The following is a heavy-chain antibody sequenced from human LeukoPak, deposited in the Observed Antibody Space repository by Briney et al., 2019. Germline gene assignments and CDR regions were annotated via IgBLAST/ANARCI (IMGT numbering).Heavy chain of an antibody. CDR1: GGSISSGSYY. CDR2: IYTSGST. V-gene: IGHV4-61*02. J-gene: IGHJ6*03. D-gene: IGHD3-22*01. CDR3: ARDEYYYDSSGYYGSYYYYMDV. Sequence: PSETLSLTCTVSGGSISSGSYYWSRIRQPAGKGLEWIGRIYTSGSTNYNPSLKSRVTISVDTSKNQFSLKLSSVTAADTAVYYCARDEYYYDSSGYYGSYYYYMDVWGKGTTVTVSS.